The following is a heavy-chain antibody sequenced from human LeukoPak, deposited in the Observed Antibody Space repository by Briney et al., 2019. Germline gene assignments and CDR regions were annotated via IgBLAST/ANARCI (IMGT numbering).Heavy chain of an antibody. CDR2: INYSGTT. Sequence: SETLSLTCTVSGGAISNDNYYWGWIRQPPGKGLEWIASINYSGTTYYNPSLNSRVSISVDTSKTQLSLRLSSVTAVDTAVYYCARLSDYWGQGILVTVSS. CDR1: GGAISNDNYY. CDR3: ARLSDY. V-gene: IGHV4-39*01. J-gene: IGHJ4*02.